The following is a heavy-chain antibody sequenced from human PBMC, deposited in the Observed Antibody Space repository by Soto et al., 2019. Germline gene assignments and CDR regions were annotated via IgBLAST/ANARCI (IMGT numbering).Heavy chain of an antibody. V-gene: IGHV1-69*13. Sequence: ASLKVSCKASGGTFSRYGIHWVRQASGQGLVWMGGITPMFGRTNYEQKFQDRVAITADEATNTAYMQLSSQRSEDKAFYYCARETPEPGVIISSSPCYDPWRQGTRATVAT. CDR1: GGTFSRYG. J-gene: IGHJ5*02. CDR3: ARETPEPGVIISSSPCYDP. D-gene: IGHD3-10*01. CDR2: ITPMFGRT.